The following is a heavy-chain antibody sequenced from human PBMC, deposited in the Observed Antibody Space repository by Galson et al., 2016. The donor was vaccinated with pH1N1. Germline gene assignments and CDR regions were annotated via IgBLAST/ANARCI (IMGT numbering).Heavy chain of an antibody. J-gene: IGHJ4*02. Sequence: SLRLSCAASGFTFSNYAMSWVRQSPGEGLEWLSAISGGGDSTYHVDSVKGRFTISRDNSKNILYLQMNSLRADDTAVYYCARCDYHDVDLDRSYFDYWGQGTLVTVSS. CDR2: ISGGGDST. CDR3: ARCDYHDVDLDRSYFDY. CDR1: GFTFSNYA. D-gene: IGHD4-17*01. V-gene: IGHV3-23*01.